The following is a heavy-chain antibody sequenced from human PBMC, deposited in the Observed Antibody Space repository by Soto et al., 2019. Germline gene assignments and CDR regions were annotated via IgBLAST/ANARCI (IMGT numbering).Heavy chain of an antibody. Sequence: LSLTCTVSGGSISSGGYYWSWIRQHPGKGLEWIGYIYYSGSTYYNPSLKSRVTISGDTSKNQFSLRLSSVTAADTAVYYCARAVGDPLYYLDYWGQGTLVTVSS. D-gene: IGHD6-19*01. CDR1: GGSISSGGYY. J-gene: IGHJ4*02. V-gene: IGHV4-31*03. CDR2: IYYSGST. CDR3: ARAVGDPLYYLDY.